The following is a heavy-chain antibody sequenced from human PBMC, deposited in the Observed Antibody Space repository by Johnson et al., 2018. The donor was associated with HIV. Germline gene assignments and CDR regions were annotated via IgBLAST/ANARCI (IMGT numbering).Heavy chain of an antibody. CDR2: ISYDGSNI. CDR3: ARDARYSRSWPDAFDI. CDR1: GFTFSSYA. J-gene: IGHJ3*02. D-gene: IGHD6-13*01. V-gene: IGHV3-30-3*01. Sequence: VQLLESGGGVVQPGRSLRLSCAASGFTFSSYAMHWVRQAPGKGLEWVAVISYDGSNIYYADSVKGRFTISRDNSKNTLYLQMNSLRPEDTAVYYCARDARYSRSWPDAFDIWGQGTMVTVSS.